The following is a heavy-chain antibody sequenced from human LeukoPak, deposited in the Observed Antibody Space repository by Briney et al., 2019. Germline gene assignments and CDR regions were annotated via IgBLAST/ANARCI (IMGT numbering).Heavy chain of an antibody. Sequence: SETLSLTCTVSGGSISSSSYYWGWIRQPPGTGLEWIGSIYYSGSTYYNPSLKSRVTISVDTSKNQFSLKLSSVTAADTAVYYCARAYGDVVVPAAVNFDYWGQGTLVTVSS. J-gene: IGHJ4*02. CDR1: GGSISSSSYY. D-gene: IGHD2-2*01. V-gene: IGHV4-39*01. CDR2: IYYSGST. CDR3: ARAYGDVVVPAAVNFDY.